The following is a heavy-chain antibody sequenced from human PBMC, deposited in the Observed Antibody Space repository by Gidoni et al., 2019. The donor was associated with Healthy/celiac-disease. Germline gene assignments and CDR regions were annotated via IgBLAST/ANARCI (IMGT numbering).Heavy chain of an antibody. CDR1: GFTFDDYA. CDR2: ISWNSGSI. CDR3: ARNNWGLYAFDI. V-gene: IGHV3-9*01. D-gene: IGHD7-27*01. J-gene: IGHJ3*02. Sequence: EVQLVASGGGLVQPGRSLRISCAASGFTFDDYAMPWVRKAPGKGLGWVSGISWNSGSIGYADSVKGRFTISRDNAKNSLYLQMNSLRAEDTALYYCARNNWGLYAFDIWGQGTMVTVSS.